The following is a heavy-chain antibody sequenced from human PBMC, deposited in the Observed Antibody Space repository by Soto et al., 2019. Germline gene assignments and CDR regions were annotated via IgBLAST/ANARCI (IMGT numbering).Heavy chain of an antibody. J-gene: IGHJ6*02. D-gene: IGHD2-15*01. V-gene: IGHV1-18*01. CDR3: ARACSGGSCSYYYYGMDV. CDR2: ISAYNGNT. Sequence: QVQLVQSGAEVKKPGASVKVSCMASRYTFTSCGISWVRQAPGQGVEWMGWISAYNGNTNYAQKLQGRVTMTTDTSTSTAYMELRSLRSDDTAVYYCARACSGGSCSYYYYGMDVWGQGTTVTVSS. CDR1: RYTFTSCG.